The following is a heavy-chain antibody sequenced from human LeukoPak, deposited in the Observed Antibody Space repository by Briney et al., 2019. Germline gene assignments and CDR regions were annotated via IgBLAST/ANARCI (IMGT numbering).Heavy chain of an antibody. CDR1: GFXFSSYS. CDR2: ISTSSSYI. V-gene: IGHV3-21*01. J-gene: IGHJ3*02. Sequence: GGSLRLSCAASGFXFSSYSINWVRQAPGKGLEWVSFISTSSSYIYYADSVKGRFTISRDNAKNSLYLQMNSLRAEDTAVYYCARGYCSGGSCYSGDAFDIWGQGTMVTVSS. CDR3: ARGYCSGGSCYSGDAFDI. D-gene: IGHD2-15*01.